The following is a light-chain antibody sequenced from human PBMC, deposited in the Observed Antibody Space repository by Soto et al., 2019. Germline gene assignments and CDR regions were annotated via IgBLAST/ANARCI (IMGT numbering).Light chain of an antibody. CDR3: QQYNNWPLT. J-gene: IGKJ4*01. V-gene: IGKV3-15*01. Sequence: EIVLTQSPGTLSLSPGERATLSCRASQSVSSNLAWYQQKPGQAPRLLIYGASIRATGIPARFSGSQSGTEFTLTISSLLSEDFAVYSCQQYNNWPLTFGGGTKVDIK. CDR2: GAS. CDR1: QSVSSN.